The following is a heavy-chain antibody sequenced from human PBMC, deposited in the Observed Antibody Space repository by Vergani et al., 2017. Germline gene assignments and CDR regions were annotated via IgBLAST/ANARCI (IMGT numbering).Heavy chain of an antibody. CDR1: GGSISSYY. Sequence: QVQLQESGPGLVKPSETLSLTCTVSGGSISSYYWSWIRQPPGQGLEWIGYIYYSGSTNYNPSLKSRVTIAVDTSKNQFSLKLSSVTAADTAVYYCARTIIAAAGEYFDLWGRGTLVTVSS. CDR3: ARTIIAAAGEYFDL. J-gene: IGHJ2*01. V-gene: IGHV4-59*01. D-gene: IGHD6-13*01. CDR2: IYYSGST.